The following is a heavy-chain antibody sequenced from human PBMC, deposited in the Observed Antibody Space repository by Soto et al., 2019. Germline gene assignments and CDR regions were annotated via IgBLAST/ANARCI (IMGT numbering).Heavy chain of an antibody. D-gene: IGHD3-3*01. CDR1: DGSFTGFH. CDR3: ARGRITIFGVVNTYYYGMDV. J-gene: IGHJ6*02. V-gene: IGHV4-34*01. CDR2: IKHSGRT. Sequence: PESLCLTCAVYDGSFTGFHWTWIRRAPWKGLEWIGEIKHSGRTHYNPSLTRRVTLSVDTSKNQLSLKLNSVTAADTAVYYCARGRITIFGVVNTYYYGMDVWGQGNTVS.